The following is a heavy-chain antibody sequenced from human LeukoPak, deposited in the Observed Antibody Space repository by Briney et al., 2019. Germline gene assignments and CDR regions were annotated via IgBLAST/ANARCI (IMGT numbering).Heavy chain of an antibody. V-gene: IGHV3-30-3*01. Sequence: PGRSLRLSCAASGFTFSSYPMHWVRQAPGKGLEWVAVISYDESIKYYADSVEGRFTISRDNSKNTLYLQMNGLRVEDTAVYYCARRPNPYDSSGSAEYFHHWGQGTLVTVSS. CDR2: ISYDESIK. J-gene: IGHJ1*01. CDR3: ARRPNPYDSSGSAEYFHH. D-gene: IGHD3-22*01. CDR1: GFTFSSYP.